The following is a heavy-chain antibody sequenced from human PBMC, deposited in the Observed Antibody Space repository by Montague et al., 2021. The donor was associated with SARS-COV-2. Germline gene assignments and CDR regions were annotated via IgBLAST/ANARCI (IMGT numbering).Heavy chain of an antibody. CDR1: GGSVNSSGYY. CDR3: ARVSLAAAATRSDY. CDR2: IYYSGST. V-gene: IGHV4-61*08. D-gene: IGHD6-13*01. J-gene: IGHJ4*02. Sequence: SETLSLTCTVSGGSVNSSGYYWSWIRQPPGKGLEWIGYIYYSGSTNYNPSLKSRVTISLDTSKNQFSLKLTSVTAADTAVYYCARVSLAAAATRSDYWGQGTLVTVSS.